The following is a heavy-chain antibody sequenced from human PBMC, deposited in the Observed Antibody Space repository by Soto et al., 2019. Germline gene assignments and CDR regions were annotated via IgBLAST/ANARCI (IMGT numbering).Heavy chain of an antibody. CDR1: GFTFSSYG. J-gene: IGHJ4*02. V-gene: IGHV3-30*18. D-gene: IGHD2-15*01. Sequence: QVQLVESGGGVVQPGRSLRLSCAASGFTFSSYGMHWVRQAPGKGLEWVAVMSWDGSDEFYEETVKGRFTGSRDNSRNTLYLQMNSLRPEDTAVYYCAKEGCSGGICYGFDDWGQGTLVTVSS. CDR3: AKEGCSGGICYGFDD. CDR2: MSWDGSDE.